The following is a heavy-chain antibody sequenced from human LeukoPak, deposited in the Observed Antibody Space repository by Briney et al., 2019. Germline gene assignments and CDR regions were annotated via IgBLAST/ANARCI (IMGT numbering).Heavy chain of an antibody. CDR2: ITSSSYI. Sequence: GGSLRLSCAASGFTFSSYSMNWVRQAPGKGLEWVSCITSSSYINYADSVKGRFTISRDNSKNTLYLQMNSLRVEDTAVYYCAKDRNYVGTLDYWGLGTLVTVSS. V-gene: IGHV3-21*01. D-gene: IGHD3-10*02. J-gene: IGHJ4*02. CDR1: GFTFSSYS. CDR3: AKDRNYVGTLDY.